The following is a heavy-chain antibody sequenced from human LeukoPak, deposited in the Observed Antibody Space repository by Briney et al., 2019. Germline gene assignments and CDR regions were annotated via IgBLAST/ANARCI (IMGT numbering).Heavy chain of an antibody. D-gene: IGHD5-18*01. V-gene: IGHV3-9*01. Sequence: PGRSLRLSCAASGFTFDDYAMHWVRQAPGKGLEWVSGISWNSGSIGYADSVRGRFTISRDNAKNSLYLQMNSLRAEDTAVYYCTRDISYGVIDFWGQGTLVTVSS. CDR3: TRDISYGVIDF. CDR1: GFTFDDYA. J-gene: IGHJ4*02. CDR2: ISWNSGSI.